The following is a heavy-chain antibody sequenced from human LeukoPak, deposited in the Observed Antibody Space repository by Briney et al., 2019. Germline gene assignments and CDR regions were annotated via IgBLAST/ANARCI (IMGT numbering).Heavy chain of an antibody. J-gene: IGHJ5*02. CDR1: GFTFDDYG. CDR3: ARDYGDYANWFDP. D-gene: IGHD4-17*01. CDR2: ISYDGSNK. Sequence: GGSLRLSCAASGFTFDDYGMSWVRQAPGKGLEWVAVISYDGSNKYYADSVKGRFTISRDNSKNTLYLQMNSLRAEDTAVYYCARDYGDYANWFDPWGQGTLVTVSS. V-gene: IGHV3-30*03.